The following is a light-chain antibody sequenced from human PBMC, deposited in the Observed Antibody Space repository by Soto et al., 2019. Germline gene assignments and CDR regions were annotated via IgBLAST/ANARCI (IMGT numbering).Light chain of an antibody. Sequence: EIIMTQSPATLSVSPGGGVTLSCRASQGIGDTLAWYQHKPGQTPRLLIYDTSARATGVPARFSGSGSGTDFTLTISRLEPEDFAVFYCQQYAKSPITFGQGTTVDIK. CDR2: DTS. V-gene: IGKV3-15*01. CDR3: QQYAKSPIT. CDR1: QGIGDT. J-gene: IGKJ1*01.